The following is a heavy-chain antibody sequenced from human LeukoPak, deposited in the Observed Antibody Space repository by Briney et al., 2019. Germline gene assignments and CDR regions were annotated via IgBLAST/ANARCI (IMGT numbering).Heavy chain of an antibody. Sequence: SETLSLTCAVSGGSISSSNWWSWVRQPPGKGLEWIGEIYHSGSINYNPSLKSRVTISVDKSKNQFSLKLSSVTAADTAVYYCARARRQWLVGATIRGDNPPYYFDYWGQGTLVTVSS. CDR2: IYHSGSI. D-gene: IGHD6-19*01. V-gene: IGHV4-4*02. CDR1: GGSISSSNW. CDR3: ARARRQWLVGATIRGDNPPYYFDY. J-gene: IGHJ4*02.